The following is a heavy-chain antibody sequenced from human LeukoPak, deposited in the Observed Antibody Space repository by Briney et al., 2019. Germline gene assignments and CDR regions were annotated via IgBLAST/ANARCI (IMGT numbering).Heavy chain of an antibody. CDR3: AKDLAVPGRYYDSSGYYSLYFDS. CDR1: GFTFRSYA. J-gene: IGHJ4*02. Sequence: PGGSLRLSCAASGFTFRSYAMSWVRQAPGKGLEWVSAISGSGGSTYYADSVKGRFTISRDNSNNTLYLQMNSLRAEDTAVYYCAKDLAVPGRYYDSSGYYSLYFDSWGQGTLVTVSS. D-gene: IGHD3-22*01. CDR2: ISGSGGST. V-gene: IGHV3-23*01.